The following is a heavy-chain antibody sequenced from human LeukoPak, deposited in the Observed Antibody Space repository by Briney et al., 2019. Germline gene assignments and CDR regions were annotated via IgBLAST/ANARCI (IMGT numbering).Heavy chain of an antibody. D-gene: IGHD4-17*01. CDR2: IWYDGSNK. V-gene: IGHV3-33*01. CDR3: ARDKDYGHNWFDP. Sequence: GGSLRLSCAASGFTFSSYGMHWVRQAPGKGLEWVAVIWYDGSNKYYADSVKGRFTISRDNSKNTLYLQMNSLRAEDTAVYYCARDKDYGHNWFDPWGQGTLVTVSS. J-gene: IGHJ5*02. CDR1: GFTFSSYG.